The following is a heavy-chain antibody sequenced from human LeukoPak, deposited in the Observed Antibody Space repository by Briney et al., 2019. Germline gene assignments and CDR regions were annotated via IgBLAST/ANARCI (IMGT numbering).Heavy chain of an antibody. V-gene: IGHV4-61*02. CDR2: IYTSGST. CDR3: AVWGPLGVVVPAAKVYYYYMDV. D-gene: IGHD2-2*01. CDR1: GGSISSGSYY. J-gene: IGHJ6*03. Sequence: PSETLSLTCTVSGGSISSGSYYWSWIRQPAGKGLEWIGRIYTSGSTNYNPSLKSRVTISVDTSKNQFSLKLSSVTAADTAVYYCAVWGPLGVVVPAAKVYYYYMDVWGKGTTVTVSS.